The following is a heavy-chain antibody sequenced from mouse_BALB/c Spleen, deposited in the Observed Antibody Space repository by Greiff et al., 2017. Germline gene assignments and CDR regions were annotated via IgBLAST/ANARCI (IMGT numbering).Heavy chain of an antibody. CDR1: GFTFSSYG. D-gene: IGHD2-14*01. Sequence: EVQLVESGGGLVQPGGSLKLSCAASGFTFSSYGMSWVRQTPDKRLELVATINSNGGSTYYPDSVKGRFTISRDNAKNTLYLQMSSLKSEDTAMYYCARVYYRYGYAMDYWGQGTSVTVSS. J-gene: IGHJ4*01. CDR3: ARVYYRYGYAMDY. V-gene: IGHV5-6-3*01. CDR2: INSNGGST.